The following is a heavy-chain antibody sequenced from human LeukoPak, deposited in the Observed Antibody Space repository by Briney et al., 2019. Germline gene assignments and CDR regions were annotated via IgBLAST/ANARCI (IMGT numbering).Heavy chain of an antibody. J-gene: IGHJ5*02. CDR1: RYTVTRDF. CDR2: INSASGVT. V-gene: IGHV1-2*02. Sequence: ASLKVSCKASRYTVTRDFIHWVPQAPGHQLKWRRWINSASGVTNHARKLQGRVTMTRDTSIRTTYTELSRLLSHDTPLLSCARGNIATRRGENWFDPWGQGTLVTVSS. D-gene: IGHD6-6*01. CDR3: ARGNIATRRGENWFDP.